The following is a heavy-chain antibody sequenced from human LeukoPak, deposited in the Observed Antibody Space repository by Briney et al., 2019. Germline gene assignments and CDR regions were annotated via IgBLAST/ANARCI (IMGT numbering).Heavy chain of an antibody. V-gene: IGHV1-18*01. CDR2: ISAYNGNT. CDR3: ARVQAAADNDY. Sequence: ASVKVSCKASGYTFTSYGISWERQAPGQGLEWMGWISAYNGNTNYAQKLQGRVTMTIDTSTSTAYMELRSLRSDDTAVYYCARVQAAADNDYWGQGTLVTVSS. J-gene: IGHJ4*02. CDR1: GYTFTSYG. D-gene: IGHD6-13*01.